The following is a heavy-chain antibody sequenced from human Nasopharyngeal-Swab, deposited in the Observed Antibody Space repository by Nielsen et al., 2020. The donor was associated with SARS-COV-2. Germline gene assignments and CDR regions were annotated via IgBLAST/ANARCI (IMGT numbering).Heavy chain of an antibody. V-gene: IGHV3-23*01. CDR1: GSTFSSYA. CDR3: AKYSGGGVVHRKMDYYMDV. Sequence: GESLKISCAASGSTFSSYAMSWVRQAPGKGLEWVSAISGSGGSTYYADSVKGRFTISRDNSKNTLYLQMNSLRAEDTAVYYCAKYSGGGVVHRKMDYYMDVWGKGTTVTVSS. J-gene: IGHJ6*03. D-gene: IGHD3-3*01. CDR2: ISGSGGST.